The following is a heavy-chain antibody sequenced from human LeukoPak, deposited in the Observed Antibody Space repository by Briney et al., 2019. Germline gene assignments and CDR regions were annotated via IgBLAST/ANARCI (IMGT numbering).Heavy chain of an antibody. J-gene: IGHJ4*02. CDR2: INHSGST. D-gene: IGHD6-6*01. Sequence: SETLSLTCAVYGGSFSGYYWSWIRQPPGKGLEWIGEINHSGSTNYNPSLKSRVIISVNTSKNQFSLKLSSVTAADTAVYYCARSASSYYFDYWGQGTLVTVSS. CDR1: GGSFSGYY. V-gene: IGHV4-34*01. CDR3: ARSASSYYFDY.